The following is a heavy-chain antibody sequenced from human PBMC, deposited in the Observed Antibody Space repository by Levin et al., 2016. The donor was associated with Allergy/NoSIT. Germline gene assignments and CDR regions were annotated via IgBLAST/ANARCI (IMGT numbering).Heavy chain of an antibody. Sequence: GESLKISCKASGYIFSNYWIGWVRQMPGKGLEWMGIIYPGDSDTKYSPSFQGQVTISADKSITTAYLQWSSLKASDTAMYYCARQKDNGVFWAPFDYWGQGALVTVSS. J-gene: IGHJ4*02. CDR2: IYPGDSDT. CDR1: GYIFSNYW. V-gene: IGHV5-51*01. D-gene: IGHD2-8*01. CDR3: ARQKDNGVFWAPFDY.